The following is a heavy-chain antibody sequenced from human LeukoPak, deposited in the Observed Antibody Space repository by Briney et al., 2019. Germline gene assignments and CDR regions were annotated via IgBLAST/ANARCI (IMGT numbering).Heavy chain of an antibody. CDR2: INPNSGGT. Sequence: ASVKVSCKASGYTFTGYYMHWVRQAPGQGLEWMGWINPNSGGTNYVQKFQGRATMPRDTSITTAYMQLSRQRSDDTAVYYCASSPTSECSGGSCYSYWGQGTLVTVSS. CDR1: GYTFTGYY. J-gene: IGHJ4*02. V-gene: IGHV1-2*02. CDR3: ASSPTSECSGGSCYSY. D-gene: IGHD2-15*01.